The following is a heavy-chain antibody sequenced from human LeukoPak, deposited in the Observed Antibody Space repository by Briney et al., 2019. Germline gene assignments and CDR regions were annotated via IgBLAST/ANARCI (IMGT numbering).Heavy chain of an antibody. J-gene: IGHJ4*02. V-gene: IGHV3-48*03. Sequence: GGSLRLSCAASGFTFGSYEMNWVRQAPGKGLEWVSYISSSGSIIYYADSVKGRFTISRDNAKNSLYLQMNSLRAEDTAVYYCARSFSYDYVWGSPETGDYWGQGTLVTASS. CDR1: GFTFGSYE. CDR3: ARSFSYDYVWGSPETGDY. D-gene: IGHD3-16*01. CDR2: ISSSGSII.